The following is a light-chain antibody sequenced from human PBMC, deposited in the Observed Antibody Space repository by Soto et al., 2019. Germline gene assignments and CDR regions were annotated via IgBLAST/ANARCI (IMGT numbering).Light chain of an antibody. J-gene: IGKJ2*01. CDR2: AAS. V-gene: IGKV1-39*01. Sequence: DIQMTQSPSSLSASVGDRVTITCRASQSISSYLNWYQQKPGKAPKLLIYAASSLQSGVPSRFSGSGSGTDFTLTISSLQPEDFATYYCQQSYSTLYTFGQGTDWRL. CDR1: QSISSY. CDR3: QQSYSTLYT.